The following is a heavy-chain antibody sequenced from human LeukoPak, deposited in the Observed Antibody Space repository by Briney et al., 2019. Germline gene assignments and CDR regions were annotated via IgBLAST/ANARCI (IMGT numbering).Heavy chain of an antibody. CDR2: TDHSGNT. CDR3: ARYPFCGGDCSDWFDP. Sequence: SETLSLTCAVNRGPFIGYYWSWLRHPPGKGLEWLGETDHSGNTNYNTPLKSRLPISLDPSKDEVSRKLSSVTAADTAVYYCARYPFCGGDCSDWFDPWGQGTLVTVSS. CDR1: RGPFIGYY. D-gene: IGHD2-21*02. V-gene: IGHV4-34*01. J-gene: IGHJ5*02.